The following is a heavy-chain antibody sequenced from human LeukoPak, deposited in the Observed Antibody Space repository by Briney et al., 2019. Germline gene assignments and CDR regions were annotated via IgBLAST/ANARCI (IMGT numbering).Heavy chain of an antibody. Sequence: SETLSLTCTVSGGSISSYYWNWIRQPAGKGLEWIGRLYTSGSTNYNPSLKSRVTISVDTSKNQFSLKLSSVTAADTAVYYCRVRCSSSWYPFWDYWGQGTLVTVSS. CDR3: RVRCSSSWYPFWDY. D-gene: IGHD6-13*01. J-gene: IGHJ4*02. CDR1: GGSISSYY. V-gene: IGHV4-4*07. CDR2: LYTSGST.